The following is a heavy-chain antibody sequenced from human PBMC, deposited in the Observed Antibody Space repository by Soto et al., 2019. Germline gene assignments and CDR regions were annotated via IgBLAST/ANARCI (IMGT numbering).Heavy chain of an antibody. V-gene: IGHV1-3*01. CDR3: ARDLIAAAAGMDV. CDR1: GYTFTSYA. CDR2: INAGNGNT. J-gene: IGHJ6*02. D-gene: IGHD6-13*01. Sequence: QVQLVQSGAEVKKPGASVQVSCKASGYTFTSYAMHWVRQAPGQRLEWMGWINAGNGNTKYSQKFQGSVTITRDTSASTAYMELSSLRSEDTAVYYCARDLIAAAAGMDVWGQGTTVTVSS.